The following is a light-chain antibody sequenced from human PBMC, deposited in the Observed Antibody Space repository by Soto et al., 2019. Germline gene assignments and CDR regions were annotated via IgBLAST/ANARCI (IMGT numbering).Light chain of an antibody. J-gene: IGKJ1*01. CDR3: QQYNSYPWT. CDR2: KAS. V-gene: IGKV1-5*03. Sequence: DIPMTQSPSTLSASVGDRVTITCRASQSISGWLAWYQQKPGKAPNVLIYKASSLESGVPSRFSGSASGTEFSLTISSLQPDDSATYYCQQYNSYPWTFGQGTKVEVK. CDR1: QSISGW.